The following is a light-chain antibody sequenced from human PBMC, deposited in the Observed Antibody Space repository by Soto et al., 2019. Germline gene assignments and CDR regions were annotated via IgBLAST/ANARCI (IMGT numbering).Light chain of an antibody. CDR3: QVWDSSSDHSWV. J-gene: IGLJ3*02. CDR1: NIGSKS. CDR2: YDS. V-gene: IGLV3-21*04. Sequence: SYELTQPPSVSVAPGKTARITCGGNNIGSKSVHWYQQKPGQAPVLVIYYDSDRPSGIPERFSGSNSWNTATLTISRVEAGDEADYYCQVWDSSSDHSWVFGGGTKLTVL.